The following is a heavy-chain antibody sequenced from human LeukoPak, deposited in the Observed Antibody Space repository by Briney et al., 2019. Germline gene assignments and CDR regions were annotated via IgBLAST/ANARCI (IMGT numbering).Heavy chain of an antibody. CDR2: IYYSGST. CDR1: GGSISSYY. D-gene: IGHD3-10*01. CDR3: ARAITMVRGVIMSP. J-gene: IGHJ5*02. V-gene: IGHV4-59*01. Sequence: SETLSLTCTASGGSISSYYWSWIRQPPGKGLEWIGYIYYSGSTNYNPSLKSRVTISVDTSKNQFSLKLSSVTAADTAVYYCARAITMVRGVIMSPWGQGTLVTVSS.